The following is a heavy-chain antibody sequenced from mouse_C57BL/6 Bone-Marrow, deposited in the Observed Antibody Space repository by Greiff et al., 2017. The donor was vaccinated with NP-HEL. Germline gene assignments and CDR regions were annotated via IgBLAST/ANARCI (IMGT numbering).Heavy chain of an antibody. D-gene: IGHD4-1*01. V-gene: IGHV7-3*01. J-gene: IGHJ4*01. Sequence: EVKVVESGGGLVQPGGSLSLSCAASGFTFTDYYMSWVRQPPGKALEWLGFIRNKANGYTTEYSASVKGRFTISRDNSKSILYLQMNALRAEDSATYYCSRYSNWDEDYWGQGTSVTVSS. CDR2: IRNKANGYTT. CDR3: SRYSNWDEDY. CDR1: GFTFTDYY.